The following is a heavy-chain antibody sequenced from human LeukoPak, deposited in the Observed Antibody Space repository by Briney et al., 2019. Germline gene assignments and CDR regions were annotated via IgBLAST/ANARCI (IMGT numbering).Heavy chain of an antibody. J-gene: IGHJ4*02. CDR1: GYSISSGYY. Sequence: SETLSLTCAVSGYSISSGYYWGWIRQPPGKGLEWIGSIYHSGSTYYNPSLKSRVTISVDTSKNQFSLKLSSVTAADTAVYYCARGIVVVPAATSFDYWGQGTLVTVSS. CDR2: IYHSGST. D-gene: IGHD2-2*01. CDR3: ARGIVVVPAATSFDY. V-gene: IGHV4-38-2*01.